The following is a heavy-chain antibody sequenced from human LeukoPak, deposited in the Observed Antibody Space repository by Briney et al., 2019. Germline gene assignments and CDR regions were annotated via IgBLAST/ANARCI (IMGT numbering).Heavy chain of an antibody. CDR2: INPNSGGT. J-gene: IGHJ4*02. CDR3: ARGGSTTYYYDSSGYSFDY. Sequence: ASVTVSCKASGYTFTGYYIHWVRQAPGQGLEWMGWINPNSGGTNYAQKFQGRVTMTRDTSISTAYMELSRLRSDDTAVYYCARGGSTTYYYDSSGYSFDYWGQGTLVTVSS. D-gene: IGHD3-22*01. V-gene: IGHV1-2*02. CDR1: GYTFTGYY.